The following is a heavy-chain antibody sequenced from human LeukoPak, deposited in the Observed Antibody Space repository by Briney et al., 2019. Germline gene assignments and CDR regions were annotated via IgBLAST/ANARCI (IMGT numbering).Heavy chain of an antibody. J-gene: IGHJ5*02. V-gene: IGHV3-9*01. D-gene: IGHD1-14*01. CDR3: VRDSALTGPTGTRFDP. CDR2: VSWNSARV. CDR1: GFIFDDHA. Sequence: GGSLRLSCAASGFIFDDHAMHWVRQVPGKGLEWVSGVSWNSARVDYVDSVKGRFTVSRDNVKSILYLQMSSLRPEDTAFYFCVRDSALTGPTGTRFDPWGQGTLVIVSS.